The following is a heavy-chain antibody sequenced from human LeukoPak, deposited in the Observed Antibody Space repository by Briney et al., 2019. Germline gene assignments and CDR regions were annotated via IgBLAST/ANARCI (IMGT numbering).Heavy chain of an antibody. V-gene: IGHV3-66*01. CDR1: GFTVSTNY. Sequence: GGSLRLSCAASGFTVSTNYMSWVRRAPGRGLEWVSVIYTGGNTYYADSVKGRFTISRDSSKNTLYLQTNSLRDEDTAMYYCARAKSGKAMAFDYWGQGTLVTVSS. CDR3: ARAKSGKAMAFDY. J-gene: IGHJ4*02. D-gene: IGHD5-24*01. CDR2: IYTGGNT.